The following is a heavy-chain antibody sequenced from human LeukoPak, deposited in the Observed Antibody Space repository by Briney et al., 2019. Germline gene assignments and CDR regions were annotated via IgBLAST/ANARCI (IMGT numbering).Heavy chain of an antibody. CDR1: GGSFSGYY. J-gene: IGHJ4*02. D-gene: IGHD3-10*01. CDR3: AREAPISDSGSYYKSLGC. V-gene: IGHV4-34*01. Sequence: SETLSLTCAVYGGSFSGYYWSWIRQPPGKGLEWIGEINHSGSTNYNPSLKSRVTISVDTSKNQISLNLRSVTAADTAVYYCAREAPISDSGSYYKSLGCWGQGTLVTVSS. CDR2: INHSGST.